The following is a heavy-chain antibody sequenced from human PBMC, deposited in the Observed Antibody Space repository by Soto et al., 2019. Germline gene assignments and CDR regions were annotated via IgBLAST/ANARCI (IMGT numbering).Heavy chain of an antibody. Sequence: PGESLKISCKGPGYSFTSYWIGWVRQMPGKGLEWMGIIYPGDSDTRYSPSFQGQVTISADKSISTAYLQWSSLKASDTAMYYCARHGNQLEDYYDSSGLYYYYYGMEVWGQGTTVTVSS. CDR1: GYSFTSYW. D-gene: IGHD3-22*01. J-gene: IGHJ6*02. V-gene: IGHV5-51*01. CDR2: IYPGDSDT. CDR3: ARHGNQLEDYYDSSGLYYYYYGMEV.